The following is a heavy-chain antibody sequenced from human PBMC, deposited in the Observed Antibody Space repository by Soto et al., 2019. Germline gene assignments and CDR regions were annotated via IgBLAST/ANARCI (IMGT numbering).Heavy chain of an antibody. D-gene: IGHD2-21*01. CDR3: ARAGSAGESPYYYYYYMDV. V-gene: IGHV1-46*03. J-gene: IGHJ6*03. CDR1: GYTFTSYY. CDR2: INPSGGST. Sequence: VASVKVSCKASGYTFTSYYMHWVRQAPGQGLEWMGIINPSGGSTSYAQKFQGRVTMTRDTSTSTVYMELSSLRSEDTAVYYCARAGSAGESPYYYYYYMDVWGKGTTVTVSS.